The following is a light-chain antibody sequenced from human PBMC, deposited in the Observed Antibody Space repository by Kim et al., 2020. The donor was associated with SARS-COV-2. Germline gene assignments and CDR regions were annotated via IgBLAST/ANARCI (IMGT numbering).Light chain of an antibody. J-gene: IGKJ4*01. CDR1: QGISSY. V-gene: IGKV1-8*01. Sequence: AIRMTQSPSPLSASTGDRVTITCRASQGISSYLAWYQQKPGKAPKLLIYAASTLQSGVPSRFSGSGSGTDFTLTISCLQSEDFATYCCQQYYSYALTFGGGTKVVIK. CDR2: AAS. CDR3: QQYYSYALT.